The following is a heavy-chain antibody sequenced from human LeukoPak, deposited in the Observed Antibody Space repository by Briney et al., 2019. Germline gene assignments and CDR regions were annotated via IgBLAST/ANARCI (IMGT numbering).Heavy chain of an antibody. Sequence: PGGSLRLSCAASGFPFSSYAMHWVRQAPGKGLEYVSAISSNGGSTSYANSVKGRFTISRDNSKNTLYLQMVSLRAEDMAVYYCARSSIVVVSILDYWGQGTLVTVSS. J-gene: IGHJ4*02. V-gene: IGHV3-64*01. CDR1: GFPFSSYA. CDR3: ARSSIVVVSILDY. CDR2: ISSNGGST. D-gene: IGHD2-2*01.